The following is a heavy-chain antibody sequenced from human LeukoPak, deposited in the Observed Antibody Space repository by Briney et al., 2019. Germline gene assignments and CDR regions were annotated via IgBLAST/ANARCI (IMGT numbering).Heavy chain of an antibody. V-gene: IGHV1-2*02. D-gene: IGHD1-26*01. CDR2: INPNSGGT. CDR3: ARDPGALQEGFVY. CDR1: GYTFTGYY. Sequence: ASVKVSCKASGYTFTGYYMHWVRQAPGQGLEWMGWINPNSGGTNYAQKFQGRVTMTRDTSISTAYMELSRLRSVDTAVYYCARDPGALQEGFVYWGQGTLVTVSS. J-gene: IGHJ4*02.